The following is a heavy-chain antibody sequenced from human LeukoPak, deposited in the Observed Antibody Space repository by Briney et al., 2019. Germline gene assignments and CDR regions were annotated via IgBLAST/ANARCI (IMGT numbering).Heavy chain of an antibody. CDR2: IYYSGTT. J-gene: IGHJ4*02. Sequence: TSETLSLTCTVSGGSISSYYWSWIRQPPGKGLEWIAYIYYSGTTNYNPSLKSRVTISVDTVRNQFSLKLSSVTAADTAVYYCARTLPSGTSDHWGQGTLVTVSS. CDR3: ARTLPSGTSDH. D-gene: IGHD3-10*01. V-gene: IGHV4-59*01. CDR1: GGSISSYY.